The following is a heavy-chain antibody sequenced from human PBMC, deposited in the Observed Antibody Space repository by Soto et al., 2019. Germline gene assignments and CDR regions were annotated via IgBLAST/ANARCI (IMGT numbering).Heavy chain of an antibody. CDR1: GFTFSSDG. CDR3: AKAGRYSSSWQDYYHWGLDV. Sequence: RLSCAASGFTFSSDGMHWVRQARGKGLEWVAFRSYDGSNKYYADSVKGRFTISRDNSKNTLDLQMNSLRAEDTAVYYLAKAGRYSSSWQDYYHWGLDVWVKGTTVTASS. CDR2: RSYDGSNK. J-gene: IGHJ6*04. V-gene: IGHV3-30*18. D-gene: IGHD6-13*01.